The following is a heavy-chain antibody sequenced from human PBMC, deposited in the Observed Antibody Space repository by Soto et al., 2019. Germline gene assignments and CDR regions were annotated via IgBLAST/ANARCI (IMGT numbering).Heavy chain of an antibody. V-gene: IGHV3-23*01. J-gene: IGHJ6*03. CDR2: ISGSGGST. CDR3: ARNLKPLRYYYYYMDV. CDR1: GFTFSSYA. Sequence: GGSLRLSCAASGFTFSSYAMSWVRQAPGKGLEWVSAISGSGGSTYYADSVKGRFTISRDNSKNTLYLQMNSLRAEDTVVYYCARNLKPLRYYYYYMDVWGKGTTVTVSS.